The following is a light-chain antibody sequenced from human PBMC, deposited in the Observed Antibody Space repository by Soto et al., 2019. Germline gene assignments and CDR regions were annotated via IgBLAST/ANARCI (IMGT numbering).Light chain of an antibody. J-gene: IGKJ2*01. CDR1: QGISNY. V-gene: IGKV1-27*01. CDR3: QQYNSAPPT. Sequence: DIQMTQSPSSLSASVGDRVTITCRASQGISNYLAWYQQKPGKVPKLLIYAASTLQSGVPSRFSGSGSETDFTITISRLQPEDVATCYYQQYNSAPPTFGQGTKVEIK. CDR2: AAS.